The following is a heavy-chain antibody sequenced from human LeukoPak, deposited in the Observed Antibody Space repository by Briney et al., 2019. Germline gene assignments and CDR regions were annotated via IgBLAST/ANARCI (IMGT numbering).Heavy chain of an antibody. CDR2: INHSGST. D-gene: IGHD3-9*01. CDR1: GGSFSGYY. J-gene: IGHJ4*02. V-gene: IGHV4-34*01. CDR3: ARGGDILTGYQPLDY. Sequence: PSETLSLTCAVYGGSFSGYYWSWIRQPPGKGLEWIGEINHSGSTNYNPSLKSRVTISVDTSKNQFSLKLSSVTAADTAVYYCARGGDILTGYQPLDYWGQGTLVTVSS.